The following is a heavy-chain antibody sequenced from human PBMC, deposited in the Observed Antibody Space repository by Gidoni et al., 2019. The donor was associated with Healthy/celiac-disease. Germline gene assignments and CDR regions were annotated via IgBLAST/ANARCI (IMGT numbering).Heavy chain of an antibody. Sequence: EVQLVETGGGLIQPGGSLRLSCAASGFTVSSNYMSWVRQAPGKGLEWVSVIYSGGSTYYADSVKGRFTISRDNSKNTLYLQMNSLRAEDTAVYYCARDLGSSWFNYFDYWVQGTLVTVSS. J-gene: IGHJ4*02. CDR1: GFTVSSNY. CDR2: IYSGGST. D-gene: IGHD6-13*01. V-gene: IGHV3-53*02. CDR3: ARDLGSSWFNYFDY.